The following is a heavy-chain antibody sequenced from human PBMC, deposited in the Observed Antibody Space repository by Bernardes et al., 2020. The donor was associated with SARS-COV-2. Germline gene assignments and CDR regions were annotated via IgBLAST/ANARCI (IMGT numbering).Heavy chain of an antibody. V-gene: IGHV4-39*01. Sequence: SETLSLTCTVSGGSISSSSYYWGWIRQPPGKGLEWIGSIYYSGSTYYNPSLKSRVTISVDTSKNQFSLKLSSVTAADTAVYYCARPRDGYNHFDYWGQGTLVTVSS. D-gene: IGHD5-12*01. CDR1: GGSISSSSYY. CDR3: ARPRDGYNHFDY. J-gene: IGHJ4*02. CDR2: IYYSGST.